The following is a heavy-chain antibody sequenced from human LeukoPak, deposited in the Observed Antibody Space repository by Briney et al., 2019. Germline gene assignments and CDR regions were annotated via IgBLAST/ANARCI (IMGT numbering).Heavy chain of an antibody. CDR3: ARDLIYYDTSGSDY. Sequence: GGSLRLSCATSGFTFDDYAMHWVRQVPGRGLEWVSSISWNSDSIGYVDSVKGRFTISRDNAKNSLYLQMNSLRAEDTAVYYCARDLIYYDTSGSDYWGQGTLVTVSS. CDR2: ISWNSDSI. J-gene: IGHJ4*02. CDR1: GFTFDDYA. D-gene: IGHD3-22*01. V-gene: IGHV3-9*01.